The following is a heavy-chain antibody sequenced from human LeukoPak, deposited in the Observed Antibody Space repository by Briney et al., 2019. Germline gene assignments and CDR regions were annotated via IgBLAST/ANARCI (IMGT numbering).Heavy chain of an antibody. CDR2: MSTSGST. Sequence: PSETLSLTCTVSGGSISSGSYYWSWIRQPAGKGLEWIGRMSTSGSTNYNPSLKSRVTISVDTSKNQFSLKLSSVTAADTAVYYCARGSGYYDYWGQGTLVTVSS. CDR1: GGSISSGSYY. D-gene: IGHD3-10*01. CDR3: ARGSGYYDY. V-gene: IGHV4-61*02. J-gene: IGHJ4*02.